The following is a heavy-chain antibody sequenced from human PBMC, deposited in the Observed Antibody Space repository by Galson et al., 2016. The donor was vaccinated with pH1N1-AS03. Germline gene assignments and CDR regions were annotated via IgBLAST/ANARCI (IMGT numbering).Heavy chain of an antibody. CDR2: IYWHDDK. V-gene: IGHV2-5*01. J-gene: IGHJ4*02. CDR1: GFSLNDGGLG. CDR3: AHRFYGSGASFFDF. Sequence: PALVKPTQTLTLTCTFSGFSLNDGGLGVGWIRQPLGKALEWLGMIYWHDDKRYNPSLQNRLTLTQGVSKSEVVLQMTNLDPEDTATYYCAHRFYGSGASFFDFWGQGIVVVVS. D-gene: IGHD3-10*01.